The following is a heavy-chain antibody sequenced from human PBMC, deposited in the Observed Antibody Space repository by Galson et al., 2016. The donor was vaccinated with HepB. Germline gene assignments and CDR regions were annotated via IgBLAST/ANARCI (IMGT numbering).Heavy chain of an antibody. Sequence: CAISGDSVSSTLAAWNWIRQSPSRGLEWLGRTYYRSKWNNDYAVSVQGRITVSTDTSKNQFSLQLNSVTHDDTAVYFCARNPPYFYGMDVWGQGTTVIVSS. V-gene: IGHV6-1*01. CDR2: TYYRSKWNN. J-gene: IGHJ6*02. D-gene: IGHD1-14*01. CDR3: ARNPPYFYGMDV. CDR1: GDSVSSTLAA.